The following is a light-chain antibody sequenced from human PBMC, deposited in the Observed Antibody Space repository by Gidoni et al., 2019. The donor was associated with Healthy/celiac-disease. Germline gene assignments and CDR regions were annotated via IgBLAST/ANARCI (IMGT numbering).Light chain of an antibody. V-gene: IGLV3-19*01. Sequence: SSELTQDRAVSVALGQTVRITCQGDSLRSYYASWYQQKPAQAPVLVIYGKNNRPSGVPALFSGSSSGSTSALTTTGAQAEDEAAYYCSSPDSSGNRYVVFGGGTKLTVL. CDR3: SSPDSSGNRYVV. CDR1: SLRSYY. J-gene: IGLJ2*01. CDR2: GKN.